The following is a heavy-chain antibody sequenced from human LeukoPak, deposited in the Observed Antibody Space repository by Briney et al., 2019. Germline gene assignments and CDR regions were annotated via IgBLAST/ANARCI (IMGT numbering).Heavy chain of an antibody. V-gene: IGHV4-34*01. Sequence: SETLSLTCAVHGGSFSGYYWSWIRQAPGKGLEWIGEISHSGNTNYNPSLKSRVIISVDTSKNQSSLKVRSVTAADTAVYYCARVLGFSSSDYVGRYFDYWGQGTLVTVSS. CDR1: GGSFSGYY. J-gene: IGHJ4*02. CDR2: ISHSGNT. D-gene: IGHD6-13*01. CDR3: ARVLGFSSSDYVGRYFDY.